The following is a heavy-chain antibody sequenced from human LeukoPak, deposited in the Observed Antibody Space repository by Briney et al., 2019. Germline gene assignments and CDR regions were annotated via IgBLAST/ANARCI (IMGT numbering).Heavy chain of an antibody. V-gene: IGHV1-18*01. D-gene: IGHD3-10*01. CDR2: INADNGNT. Sequence: GASVKVSCKASGYTFTSYGISWVRQAPGQGLEWMEWINADNGNTRYAQKLQGRVTMTTDTSTTTAYMDLRSLRSDDTAVYYSARDADGSGTLLDYWGQGTLVTGSS. J-gene: IGHJ4*02. CDR3: ARDADGSGTLLDY. CDR1: GYTFTSYG.